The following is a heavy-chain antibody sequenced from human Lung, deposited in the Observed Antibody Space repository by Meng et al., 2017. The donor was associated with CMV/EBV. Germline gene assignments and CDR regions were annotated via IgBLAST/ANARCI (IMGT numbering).Heavy chain of an antibody. D-gene: IGHD1-26*01. V-gene: IGHV3-21*01. Sequence: WGSXRLXCAASGFXFSSYSMNWVRQAPGQGMEWVSSISSNSSYIYYADSLKGRFTISRDNAKNSLYLQMNSLRADDTTVYYYARGESESELLSYNHNGMDLWXQGTXVTVSS. CDR3: ARGESESELLSYNHNGMDL. CDR1: GFXFSSYS. J-gene: IGHJ6*02. CDR2: ISSNSSYI.